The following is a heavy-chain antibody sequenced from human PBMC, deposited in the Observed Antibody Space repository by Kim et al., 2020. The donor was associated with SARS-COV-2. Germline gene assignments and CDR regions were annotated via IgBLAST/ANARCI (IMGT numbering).Heavy chain of an antibody. Sequence: TKYSPKFQGRVTITSDTSARTAYMEVSSLRSEDTAVYYCATRSDNAFGAHWGQGTLVSVSS. D-gene: IGHD3-10*01. V-gene: IGHV1-3*01. CDR2: T. J-gene: IGHJ4*02. CDR3: ATRSDNAFGAH.